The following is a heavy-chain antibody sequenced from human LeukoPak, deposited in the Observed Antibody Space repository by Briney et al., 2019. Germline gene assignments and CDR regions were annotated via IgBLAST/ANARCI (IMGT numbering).Heavy chain of an antibody. J-gene: IGHJ3*02. CDR1: GYTFTSYG. D-gene: IGHD3-22*01. V-gene: IGHV1-18*01. Sequence: ASVKVSCKASGYTFTSYGISWVRQAPGQGLEWMGWISAYNGNTNYAQKLQGRVTMTRDTSTTTVYMELSSLRSEDTAVYSCARDRTGYYYDSGGYYFDAFDIWGQGTMVTVSS. CDR2: ISAYNGNT. CDR3: ARDRTGYYYDSGGYYFDAFDI.